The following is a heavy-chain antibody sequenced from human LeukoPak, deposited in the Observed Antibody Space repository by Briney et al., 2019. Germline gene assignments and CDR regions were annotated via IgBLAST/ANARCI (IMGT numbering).Heavy chain of an antibody. CDR1: GFTFSSYG. CDR3: AKLPPITTHPTTIDDY. Sequence: GGSLRLSCAASGFTFSSYGMHWVRQAPGKGLEWVAVISYDGSNKYYADSVKGRFTISRDNSKNTLYLQMNSLRAEDTAVYYCAKLPPITTHPTTIDDYWGQGTLVTVSS. CDR2: ISYDGSNK. V-gene: IGHV3-30*18. J-gene: IGHJ4*02. D-gene: IGHD3-22*01.